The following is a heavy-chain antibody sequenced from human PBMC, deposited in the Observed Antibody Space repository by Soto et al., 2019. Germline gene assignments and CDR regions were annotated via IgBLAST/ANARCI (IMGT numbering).Heavy chain of an antibody. Sequence: GESLKISCAASGFTFSSYAMSWVRQAPGKGLEWVSAISGSGGSTYYADSVKGRFTISRDNSKNTLYLQMNSLRAEDTAVYYCAKDGHDILTGRINWGQGTLVTVSS. V-gene: IGHV3-23*01. CDR3: AKDGHDILTGRIN. CDR1: GFTFSSYA. J-gene: IGHJ4*02. CDR2: ISGSGGST. D-gene: IGHD3-9*01.